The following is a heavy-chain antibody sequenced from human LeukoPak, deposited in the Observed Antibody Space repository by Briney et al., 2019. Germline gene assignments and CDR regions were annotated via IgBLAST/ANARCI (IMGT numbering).Heavy chain of an antibody. D-gene: IGHD6-19*01. CDR2: INHSGST. CDR3: AGRPGIAVAGDYYFDY. Sequence: SETLSLTCAVYGGSFRGYYWSWLRQPPGKGLEWIGEINHSGSTNYNPSLKSRVTISVDTSKNQFSLKLSSVTAADTAVYYCAGRPGIAVAGDYYFDYWGQGTLVTVSS. J-gene: IGHJ4*02. V-gene: IGHV4-34*01. CDR1: GGSFRGYY.